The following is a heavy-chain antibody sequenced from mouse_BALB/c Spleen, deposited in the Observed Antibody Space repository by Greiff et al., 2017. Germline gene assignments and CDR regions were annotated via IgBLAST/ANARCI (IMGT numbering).Heavy chain of an antibody. J-gene: IGHJ4*01. CDR3: ARDYYGSSYAMDY. Sequence: QVQLKQSGAELVRPGTSVKVSCKASGYAFTNYLIEWVKQRPGQGLEWIGVINPGSGGTNYNEKFKGKATLTADKSSSTAYMQLSSLTSDDSAVYFGARDYYGSSYAMDYWGQGTSVTVSS. CDR2: INPGSGGT. CDR1: GYAFTNYL. D-gene: IGHD1-1*01. V-gene: IGHV1-54*01.